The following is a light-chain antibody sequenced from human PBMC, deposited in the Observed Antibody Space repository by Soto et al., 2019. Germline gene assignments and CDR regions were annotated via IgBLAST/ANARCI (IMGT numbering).Light chain of an antibody. Sequence: EVVMTQSPATLSLSPGEGVTLSCRASQGIGDTLAWYQHKPGHPPRLLLYDTSTSTTGVPACFSGRRSRQYSTLTISILQSEDFAFYYCQPDNTSPLTFGGGTKVEIK. CDR3: QPDNTSPLT. CDR1: QGIGDT. CDR2: DTS. J-gene: IGKJ4*01. V-gene: IGKV3-15*01.